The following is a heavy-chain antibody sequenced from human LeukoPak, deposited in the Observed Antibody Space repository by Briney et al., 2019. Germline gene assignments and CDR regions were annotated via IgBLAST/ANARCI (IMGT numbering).Heavy chain of an antibody. CDR1: GFTFSSYA. V-gene: IGHV3-23*01. CDR3: AKDLVTGYGDYGQFDY. D-gene: IGHD4-17*01. Sequence: GGSLRLSCAASGFTFSSYAMSWVRQAPGKGLEWVSDINGSGGSTYYADSVKGRFTISRDNSKNTLYLQMNSLRAEDTAVYYCAKDLVTGYGDYGQFDYWGQGTLVTVSS. CDR2: INGSGGST. J-gene: IGHJ4*02.